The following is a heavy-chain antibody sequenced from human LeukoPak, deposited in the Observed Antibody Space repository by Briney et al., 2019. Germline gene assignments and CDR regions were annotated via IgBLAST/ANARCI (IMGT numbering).Heavy chain of an antibody. J-gene: IGHJ3*02. CDR3: AKGFEWRYPSLRYSDWPEGDAFDI. D-gene: IGHD3-9*01. V-gene: IGHV3-7*03. CDR1: GFSFSNYW. Sequence: GGSLRLSCAASGFSFSNYWMSWVRQAPGKGLEWVATIQQDVSEKSYVESVKGRFIISRDNSKKTLYLQMNRLRAEDTAVYYCAKGFEWRYPSLRYSDWPEGDAFDIWGQGTMVTVSS. CDR2: IQQDVSEK.